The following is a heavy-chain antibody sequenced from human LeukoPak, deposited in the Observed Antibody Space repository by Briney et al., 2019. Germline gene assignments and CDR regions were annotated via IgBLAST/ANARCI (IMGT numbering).Heavy chain of an antibody. D-gene: IGHD3-10*01. CDR3: ARTTMVRGVTDAFDI. CDR1: GGSISTSRHY. V-gene: IGHV4-39*01. CDR2: IYYSENTYT. Sequence: SETLSLTCTVSGGSISTSRHYWGWIRRPPGKGLEWIGSIYYSENTYTYYNPSLKSRVTISVDTSKNQFSLKLRSVTAADTAVYYCARTTMVRGVTDAFDIWGQGTMVTVSS. J-gene: IGHJ3*02.